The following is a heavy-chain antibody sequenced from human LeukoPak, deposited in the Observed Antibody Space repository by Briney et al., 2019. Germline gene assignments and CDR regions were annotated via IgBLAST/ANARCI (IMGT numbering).Heavy chain of an antibody. CDR1: GFTFTNAW. D-gene: IGHD2/OR15-2a*01. J-gene: IGHJ4*02. CDR3: AADTPVPLAQVDY. CDR2: VRAKTDGGTI. V-gene: IGHV3-15*01. Sequence: GGSLRLSCAVSGFTFTNAWMTWVRQAPGKGLEWVGRVRAKTDGGTIEYAAPVKGRFSISRDDSTDTVYLQMNSLKSEDTAVYYCAADTPVPLAQVDYWGQGALVTVSS.